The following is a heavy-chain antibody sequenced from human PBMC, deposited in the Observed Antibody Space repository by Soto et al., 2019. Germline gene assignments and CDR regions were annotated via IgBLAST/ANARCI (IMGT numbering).Heavy chain of an antibody. CDR3: ARVERGTAKNGFDAFDI. CDR1: GGFVSSGSYY. V-gene: IGHV4-34*01. Sequence: QVQLQQWGAGLLKPSETLSLTCAVYGGFVSSGSYYWSWIRQPPGKGLEWIGEMSHSGGTHFNPSLKRRVTISVDTSKNQFSLKMSSVTAADTALYYCARVERGTAKNGFDAFDIWGPATMVTVSS. J-gene: IGHJ3*02. D-gene: IGHD2-21*02. CDR2: MSHSGGT.